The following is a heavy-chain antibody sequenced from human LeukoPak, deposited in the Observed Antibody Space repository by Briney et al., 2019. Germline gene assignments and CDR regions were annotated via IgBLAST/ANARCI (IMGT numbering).Heavy chain of an antibody. CDR3: ARGTIVGTPHGMDV. J-gene: IGHJ6*02. D-gene: IGHD1-26*01. CDR1: GGSISSYY. Sequence: SETLSLTCTVSGGSISSYYWSWIRQSPGKGLAWIGYIYYSGSTNYNPSLKSRVTISVDTSKNQFSLKLSSVTAADTAVYYCARGTIVGTPHGMDVWGQGTTVTVSS. CDR2: IYYSGST. V-gene: IGHV4-59*01.